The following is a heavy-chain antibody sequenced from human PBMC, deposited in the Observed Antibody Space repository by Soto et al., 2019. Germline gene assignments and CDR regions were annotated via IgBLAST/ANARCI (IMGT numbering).Heavy chain of an antibody. CDR3: ARGGSRWGNWFDP. V-gene: IGHV4-31*03. Sequence: QVQLQESGPGLVKPSQTLSLTCSVSGVSISSGGYYWSCIRQHPGKALEWIGYIYYRGSTYYNPSLKSRVTISIHTSKTQFSLKLNSVTAADTAVYYCARGGSRWGNWFDPWGLGTLVTVSS. CDR1: GVSISSGGYY. CDR2: IYYRGST. D-gene: IGHD6-13*01. J-gene: IGHJ5*02.